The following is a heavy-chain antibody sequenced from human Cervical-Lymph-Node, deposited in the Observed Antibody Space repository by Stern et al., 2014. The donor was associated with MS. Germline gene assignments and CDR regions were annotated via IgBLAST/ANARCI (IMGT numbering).Heavy chain of an antibody. CDR2: IYYSGAT. CDR1: GGSINNGDYY. D-gene: IGHD1-1*01. V-gene: IGHV4-31*03. J-gene: IGHJ6*02. Sequence: VQLVESGPGLVKPSQTLSLTRTVSGGSINNGDYYWSWVPQHPGKGLEWLGYIYYSGATYYNPSLKGRLTISVDTSKRHFSLKLTSVTAADTAVYYCARELSGMYGMDVWGQGTTVTVSS. CDR3: ARELSGMYGMDV.